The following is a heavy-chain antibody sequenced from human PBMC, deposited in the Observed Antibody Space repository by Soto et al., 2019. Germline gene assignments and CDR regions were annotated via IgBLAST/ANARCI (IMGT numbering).Heavy chain of an antibody. CDR3: ARDVAGIGAFDI. CDR1: GYTLTSYG. CDR2: ISAYNGNT. Sequence: ASVKVSCKASGYTLTSYGISWVRQAPGQGLEWMGWISAYNGNTNYAQKLQGRVTMTTDTSTSTAYMELRSLRSDDTAVYYCARDVAGIGAFDIWGQGTMVTVSS. J-gene: IGHJ3*02. V-gene: IGHV1-18*01. D-gene: IGHD6-19*01.